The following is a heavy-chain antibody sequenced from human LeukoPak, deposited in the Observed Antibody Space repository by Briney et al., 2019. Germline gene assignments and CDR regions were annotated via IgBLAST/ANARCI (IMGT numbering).Heavy chain of an antibody. D-gene: IGHD5-18*01. CDR3: ARAVDTDFAFDI. J-gene: IGHJ3*02. CDR2: INPNSGST. CDR1: GYTFNDYF. V-gene: IGHV1-2*02. Sequence: ASVKVSCKTSGYTFNDYFMHWVRQAPGQGLEWMGWINPNSGSTKHAQRFQGRVTMTRDTSISTAYVEVSRLRSDDSAVYYCARAVDTDFAFDIWGQGTMVTVSS.